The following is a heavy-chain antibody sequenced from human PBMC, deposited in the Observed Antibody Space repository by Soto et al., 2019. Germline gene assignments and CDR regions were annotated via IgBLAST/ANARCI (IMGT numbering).Heavy chain of an antibody. J-gene: IGHJ4*02. CDR2: INWNSDKV. Sequence: VLLGESGGVLLLPGRSLRLSCAASGFNFGNYAMQWVRQAPGKGLEWVAAINWNSDKVAYAGSVLGRFTIFRDSAKNYLHLQMNDLTTEDPALYYCANDKGDTPYYIDSWGQGILVTVSS. CDR1: GFNFGNYA. CDR3: ANDKGDTPYYIDS. V-gene: IGHV3-9*01.